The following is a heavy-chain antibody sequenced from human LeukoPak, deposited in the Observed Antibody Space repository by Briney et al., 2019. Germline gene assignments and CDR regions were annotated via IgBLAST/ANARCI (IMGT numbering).Heavy chain of an antibody. J-gene: IGHJ4*02. CDR3: ARVSVRGVDY. CDR1: GGSISSSSYY. D-gene: IGHD3-10*01. CDR2: IYYSGST. Sequence: SETLSLTCTVSGGSISSSSYYWSWIRQPPGKGLEWIGYIYYSGSTNYNPSLKSRVTISVDTSKNQFSLKLSSVTAADTAVYYCARVSVRGVDYWGQGTLVTVSS. V-gene: IGHV4-61*01.